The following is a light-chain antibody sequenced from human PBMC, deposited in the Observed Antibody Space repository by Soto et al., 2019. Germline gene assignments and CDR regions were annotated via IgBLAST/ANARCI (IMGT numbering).Light chain of an antibody. CDR1: HNIERW. V-gene: IGKV1-5*01. CDR3: QQFAISTT. CDR2: DAS. Sequence: IQMTQSPSTLSAALCDIVTITFRASHNIERWMAWYQQKPGKAPSLLIFDASTLHSGVPSRFSGSGSGTDFTLTISSLQPDDFATYYCQQFAISTTFGQGTKVDIK. J-gene: IGKJ1*01.